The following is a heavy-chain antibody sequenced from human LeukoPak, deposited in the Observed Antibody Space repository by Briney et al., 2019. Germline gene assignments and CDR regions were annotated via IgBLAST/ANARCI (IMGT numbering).Heavy chain of an antibody. D-gene: IGHD6-19*01. CDR3: ARDSSGSYNWFDP. V-gene: IGHV3-30*04. J-gene: IGHJ5*02. CDR2: ISYDGSNE. CDR1: GFSFSSYA. Sequence: GGSLRLSCAAPGFSFSSYAMHRVRQAPAKGLEWVAVISYDGSNEYYPDSVKGRFTISRDNSKNTLYLQMNSLRAEDTAVYYCARDSSGSYNWFDPWGQGTLVTVSS.